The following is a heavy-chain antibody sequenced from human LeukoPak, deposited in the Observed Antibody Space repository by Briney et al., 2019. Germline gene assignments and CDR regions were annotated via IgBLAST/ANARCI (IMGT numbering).Heavy chain of an antibody. CDR1: GFTFSSYI. CDR2: TDSGNTI. J-gene: IGHJ4*02. V-gene: IGHV3-48*01. Sequence: QPGGSLRLSCAASGFTFSSYILTWIRQAPGKGLEWVSYTDSGNTIYYTESVKGRFTISRDNAKNSLYLQMNSLRVEDTALYYCARVFYTYGPYYFDYWGQGTLVTVSS. CDR3: ARVFYTYGPYYFDY. D-gene: IGHD5-18*01.